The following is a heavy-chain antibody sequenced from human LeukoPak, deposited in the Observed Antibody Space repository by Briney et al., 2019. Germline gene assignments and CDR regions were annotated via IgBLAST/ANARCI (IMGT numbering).Heavy chain of an antibody. CDR1: GFNW. J-gene: IGHJ4*02. CDR2: IKEDGSEI. V-gene: IGHV3-7*01. Sequence: QPGGSLRLSCAASGFNWMTWVRQVPGKGLEWVANIKEDGSEIYYVDAVKGRFSISRDNAKTSLYLQMNNLSVADTAVYYCVTDQTGRHPYFFDYWGQGTLVTVSS. CDR3: VTDQTGRHPYFFDY. D-gene: IGHD3-10*01.